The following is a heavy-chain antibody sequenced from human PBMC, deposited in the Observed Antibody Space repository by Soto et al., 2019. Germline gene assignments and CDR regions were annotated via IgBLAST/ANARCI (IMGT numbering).Heavy chain of an antibody. CDR3: AKDQGYSSSSDY. V-gene: IGHV3-23*01. J-gene: IGHJ4*02. Sequence: GGSLRLSCAASGFTFSRHWMTWVRQAPGKGLEWVSAISGSGGSTYYADSVKGRFTISRDNSKNTLYLQMNSLRAEDTAVYYCAKDQGYSSSSDYWGQGTLVTVSS. D-gene: IGHD6-6*01. CDR2: ISGSGGST. CDR1: GFTFSRHW.